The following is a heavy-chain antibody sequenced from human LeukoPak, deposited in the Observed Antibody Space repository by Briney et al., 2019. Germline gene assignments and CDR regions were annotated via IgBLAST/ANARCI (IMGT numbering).Heavy chain of an antibody. Sequence: PGGSLRLSCAASGFTFDDYAMHWVRQAPGKGLEWVSGISWNSGSIGYADSVKGRFTISRDNAKNSLYLQMNSLRAEDTALYYCAKDRGYSYGSAEIDYWGQGTLVTVSS. CDR1: GFTFDDYA. J-gene: IGHJ4*02. D-gene: IGHD5-18*01. V-gene: IGHV3-9*01. CDR2: ISWNSGSI. CDR3: AKDRGYSYGSAEIDY.